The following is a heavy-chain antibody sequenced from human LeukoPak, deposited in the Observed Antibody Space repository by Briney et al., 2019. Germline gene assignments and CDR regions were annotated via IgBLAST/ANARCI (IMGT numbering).Heavy chain of an antibody. CDR2: INPNSGGT. CDR1: GYTFSSSG. D-gene: IGHD3-22*01. J-gene: IGHJ4*02. CDR3: ARVYHDSSGYYY. Sequence: ASVKVSCKASGYTFSSSGIYWVRQVPGQGLEWMGWINPNSGGTNYAQKFQGRVTMTRDTSISTAYMELSRLRSDDAAVYYCARVYHDSSGYYYWGQGTLVTVSS. V-gene: IGHV1-2*02.